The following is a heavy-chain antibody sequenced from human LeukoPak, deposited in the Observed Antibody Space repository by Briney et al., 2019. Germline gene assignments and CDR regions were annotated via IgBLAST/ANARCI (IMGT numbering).Heavy chain of an antibody. D-gene: IGHD2-8*01. CDR2: IYPDDSDT. J-gene: IGHJ5*02. CDR3: ARAGYTNGWYGVKANWFDP. CDR1: GYIFTSYW. V-gene: IGHV5-51*01. Sequence: GESLKISCKGSGYIFTSYWIGWVRQMPGKGLEWMGIIYPDDSDTRYSPSFQGQVSISVDKTISTAYLQWSSLKASDTAMYYCARAGYTNGWYGVKANWFDPWGQGTLVTVSS.